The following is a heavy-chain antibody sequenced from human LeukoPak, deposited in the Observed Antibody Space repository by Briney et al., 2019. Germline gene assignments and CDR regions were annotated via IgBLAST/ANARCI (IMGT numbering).Heavy chain of an antibody. Sequence: SETLSLTCIVSSASISSYYWTWIRQPAGRGLEWIGRIYVSGSINYNPSLKSRVTLSVDTSKKKFSLQLNSVTAADTAIYYCATETNWRTFDDWGQGILVTVSS. D-gene: IGHD1-20*01. CDR3: ATETNWRTFDD. CDR1: SASISSYY. V-gene: IGHV4-4*07. J-gene: IGHJ4*02. CDR2: IYVSGSI.